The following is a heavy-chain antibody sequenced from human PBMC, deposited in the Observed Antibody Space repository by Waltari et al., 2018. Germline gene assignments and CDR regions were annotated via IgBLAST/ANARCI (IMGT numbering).Heavy chain of an antibody. CDR3: ARSRVSNYYYGMDV. J-gene: IGHJ6*02. D-gene: IGHD4-4*01. V-gene: IGHV4-34*01. Sequence: QVRLQQWGAGLLKPSETLSLTCAVYGGSFSGYSWSWIRQPPGKGLEWSGEINHSGNTNYNPSLKSRVTISVDTSKNQFSLKLSSVTAADTAVYYCARSRVSNYYYGMDVWGQGTTVTVSS. CDR2: INHSGNT. CDR1: GGSFSGYS.